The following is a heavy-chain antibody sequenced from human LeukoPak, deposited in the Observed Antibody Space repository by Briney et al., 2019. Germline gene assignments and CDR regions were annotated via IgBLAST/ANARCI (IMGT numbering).Heavy chain of an antibody. V-gene: IGHV1-2*02. Sequence: ASVSVSCKASGYTFTAYYIHWVRQAPGHGLEWMGWINPRSGSSNYGQQFRGRVSLLRGTSITTVYMELSSLRSDDTAVYYCARDSLSDDSSGLYDFWGQGALVTV. CDR1: GYTFTAYY. D-gene: IGHD3-22*01. CDR3: ARDSLSDDSSGLYDF. CDR2: INPRSGSS. J-gene: IGHJ4*02.